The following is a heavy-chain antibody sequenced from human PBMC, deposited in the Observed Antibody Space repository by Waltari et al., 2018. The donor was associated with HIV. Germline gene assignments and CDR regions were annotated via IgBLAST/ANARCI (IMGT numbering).Heavy chain of an antibody. CDR3: ARMFGVVWGAPKFFDH. J-gene: IGHJ4*02. D-gene: IGHD3-3*01. CDR1: GFTFGDYF. V-gene: IGHV3-20*04. Sequence: EVELLESGGKLVPPGGSLRLSGEVVGFTFGDYFMNRVRQGPGKWLQWVAGISGDGENSFCIDSLRGRATVSRANSKNTLFLEISNLRFEDTATYYCARMFGVVWGAPKFFDHWGRGTLVSVSS. CDR2: ISGDGENS.